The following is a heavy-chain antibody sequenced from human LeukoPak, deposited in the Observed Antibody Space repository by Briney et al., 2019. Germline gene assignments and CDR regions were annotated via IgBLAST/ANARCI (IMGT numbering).Heavy chain of an antibody. CDR2: ISGSGGST. CDR1: GFTFSSYA. J-gene: IGHJ4*02. D-gene: IGHD3-10*01. Sequence: GGSLRLSCAASGFTFSSYAMSWVRQAPGKGLEWVSAISGSGGSTYYADSVKGRFTISRDNSKNTLYLQMNSLRAEDTAVYYCVRVLLWFGESYYFDYWGRGTMVTVSS. CDR3: VRVLLWFGESYYFDY. V-gene: IGHV3-23*01.